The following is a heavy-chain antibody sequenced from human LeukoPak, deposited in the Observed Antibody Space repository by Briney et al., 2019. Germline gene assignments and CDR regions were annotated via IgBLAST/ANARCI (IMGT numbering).Heavy chain of an antibody. CDR2: IFTGGIT. CDR3: ARDLPEGSGRLNWFDP. Sequence: SETLSLTPTVSGGSIGSYYLNWIRQPAGEKMEWVWHIFTGGITNYNPSLKSRVTMSLDRSRNHFSLKLSSVTAADTAVYYCARDLPEGSGRLNWFDPWGQGALVTVSS. CDR1: GGSIGSYY. J-gene: IGHJ5*02. D-gene: IGHD3-10*01. V-gene: IGHV4-4*07.